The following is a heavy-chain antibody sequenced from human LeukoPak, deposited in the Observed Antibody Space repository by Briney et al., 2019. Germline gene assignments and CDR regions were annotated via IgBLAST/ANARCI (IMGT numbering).Heavy chain of an antibody. D-gene: IGHD3-10*01. V-gene: IGHV3-23*01. J-gene: IGHJ4*02. CDR1: GFTFSSYG. CDR3: AKGRVDGSGSQFDC. Sequence: GGTLRLSCAASGFTFSSYGIRWVRQPPGKGLEWGSAISGSGGSTYYADSGKGRLTISRDNSKKTLYLQMNSLRAEDTVVYYCAKGRVDGSGSQFDCWGQGSLVTVSS. CDR2: ISGSGGST.